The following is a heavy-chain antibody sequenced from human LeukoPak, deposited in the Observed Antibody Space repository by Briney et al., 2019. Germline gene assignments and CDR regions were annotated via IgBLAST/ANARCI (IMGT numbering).Heavy chain of an antibody. CDR3: AKAEYYYDSSGKIAPDY. Sequence: GGSLRLSCAASGFTFSSYGMHWVRQAPGKGLEWVAVISYDGSSKYYADSVKGRFTISRDNSKNTLYLQMNSLRAEDTAVYYCAKAEYYYDSSGKIAPDYWGQGTLVTVSS. CDR2: ISYDGSSK. J-gene: IGHJ4*02. D-gene: IGHD3-22*01. V-gene: IGHV3-30*18. CDR1: GFTFSSYG.